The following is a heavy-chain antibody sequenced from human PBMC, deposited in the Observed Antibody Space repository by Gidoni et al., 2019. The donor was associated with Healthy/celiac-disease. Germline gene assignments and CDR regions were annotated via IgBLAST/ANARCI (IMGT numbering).Heavy chain of an antibody. Sequence: QVQLVESGGGVVQPGRSLRLSCAASGFTFSSYGMHWVRQAPGKGLEWVAGIWYDGSNKYYADSVKGRFTISRDNSKNTLYLQMNSLRAEDTAVYYCARERYELDPFDIWGQGTMVTVSS. V-gene: IGHV3-33*01. CDR2: IWYDGSNK. CDR3: ARERYELDPFDI. J-gene: IGHJ3*02. D-gene: IGHD1-1*01. CDR1: GFTFSSYG.